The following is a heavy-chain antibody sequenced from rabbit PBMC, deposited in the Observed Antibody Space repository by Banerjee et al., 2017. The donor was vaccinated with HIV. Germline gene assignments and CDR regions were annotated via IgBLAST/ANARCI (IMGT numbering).Heavy chain of an antibody. CDR3: ARDLAGVIGWNFNL. D-gene: IGHD4-1*01. Sequence: QEQLEESGGGLVQPGGSLKLSCTVSGFTLSSYVMCWVRQAPGKGLEWIGCINTGSGSAYYANWAKGRFTISKTSSTTVTLQMTSLTAADTATHFCARDLAGVIGWNFNLWGQGTLVTVS. CDR2: INTGSGSA. V-gene: IGHV1S45*01. J-gene: IGHJ4*01. CDR1: GFTLSSYV.